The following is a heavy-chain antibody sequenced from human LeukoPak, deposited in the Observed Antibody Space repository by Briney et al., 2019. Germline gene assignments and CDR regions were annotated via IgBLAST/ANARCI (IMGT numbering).Heavy chain of an antibody. CDR1: GGSFSGYY. J-gene: IGHJ1*01. CDR3: ARSYDSSGYLYFQH. V-gene: IGHV4-34*09. D-gene: IGHD3-22*01. CDR2: INHSGST. Sequence: SETLSLTCAVYGGSFSGYYWSWIRQPPGKGLEWIGEINHSGSTYYNPSLKSRVTISVDTSKNQFSLKLSSVTAADTAVYYCARSYDSSGYLYFQHWGQGTLVTVSS.